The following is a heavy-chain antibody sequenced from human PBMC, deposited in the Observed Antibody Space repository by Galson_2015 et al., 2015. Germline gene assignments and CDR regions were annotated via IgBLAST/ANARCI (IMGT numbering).Heavy chain of an antibody. Sequence: SLRLSCAASGFTFSDYYMSWIRQAPGKGLEWVSYISSSGSTIYYADSVKGRFTISRDNAKNSLYLQMNSLGAEDTAVYYCARVSGDYYPSYYYYYGMDVWGQGTTVTVSS. CDR1: GFTFSDYY. CDR3: ARVSGDYYPSYYYYYGMDV. CDR2: ISSSGSTI. D-gene: IGHD2-21*02. V-gene: IGHV3-11*01. J-gene: IGHJ6*02.